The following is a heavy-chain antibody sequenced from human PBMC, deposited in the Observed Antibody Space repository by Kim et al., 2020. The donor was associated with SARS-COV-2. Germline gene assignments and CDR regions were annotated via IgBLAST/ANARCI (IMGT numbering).Heavy chain of an antibody. CDR2: IRGGADDT. CDR1: GFKFTSYA. V-gene: IGHV3-23*01. Sequence: GGSLRLSCAASGFKFTSYAMNWVRQGPGKGLEWISGIRGGADDTYYADSVKGRSTISRDNFKNTLFLQMNSLRAAETSVYYFAKPLETKAGTWASYSYY. D-gene: IGHD1-7*01. CDR3: AKPLETKAGTWASYSYY. J-gene: IGHJ6*01.